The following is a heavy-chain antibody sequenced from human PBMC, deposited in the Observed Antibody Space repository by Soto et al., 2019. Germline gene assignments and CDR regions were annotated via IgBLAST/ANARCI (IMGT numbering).Heavy chain of an antibody. CDR2: INHSGST. Sequence: QVQLQQWGAGLLKPSETLSLTCAVYGGSFSGYYWSWIRQPPGKGLEWIGEINHSGSTNYNPSLKSRVTISVDTSKNQFSLKLSSVTAADTAVYYCARAFHLRYYYGMDVWGQGTTVTVSS. CDR3: ARAFHLRYYYGMDV. CDR1: GGSFSGYY. V-gene: IGHV4-34*01. J-gene: IGHJ6*02.